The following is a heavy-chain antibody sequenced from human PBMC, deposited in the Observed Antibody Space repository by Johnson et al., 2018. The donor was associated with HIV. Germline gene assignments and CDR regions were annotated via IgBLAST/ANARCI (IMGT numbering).Heavy chain of an antibody. J-gene: IGHJ3*02. CDR1: GFTFSSYW. D-gene: IGHD6-19*01. CDR2: IKQDGSEK. Sequence: VQLVESGGGLVQPGASLRLSCAASGFTFSSYWMSWVRQAPGKGLEWVANIKQDGSEKYYVDSVKGRFTISRDNAKNSLYLQMNSLRVDDTAVYYCAREVRKAVAGNFDIWGQGTMVTVSS. V-gene: IGHV3-7*03. CDR3: AREVRKAVAGNFDI.